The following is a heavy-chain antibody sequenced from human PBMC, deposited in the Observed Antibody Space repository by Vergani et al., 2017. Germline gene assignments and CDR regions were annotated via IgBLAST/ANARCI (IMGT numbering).Heavy chain of an antibody. J-gene: IGHJ4*02. CDR3: ARDHPYYFDY. CDR1: GFTFSSYA. CDR2: ISYDGSNK. V-gene: IGHV3-30*01. Sequence: QVQLVESGGGVVQPGRSLRLSCAASGFTFSSYAMHWVRQAPGKGLEWVAVISYDGSNKSYADSVKGRFTISRDNSKNTLYLQMNSLRAEDTAVYYCARDHPYYFDYWGQGTLVTVSS.